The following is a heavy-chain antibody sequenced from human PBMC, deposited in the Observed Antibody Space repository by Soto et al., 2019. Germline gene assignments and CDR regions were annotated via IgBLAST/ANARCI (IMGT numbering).Heavy chain of an antibody. V-gene: IGHV4-61*01. Sequence: SETLSLTCTVSGGSISSSSYYWSWIRQPPGKGLEWIGYIYYSGSTNYNPSLKSRVTISVDTSKNQFSLKLSSVTAADTAVYYCARGVLPGGGYHYYYYYYYGMDVWGQGTTVTVSS. CDR3: ARGVLPGGGYHYYYYYYYGMDV. CDR2: IYYSGST. J-gene: IGHJ6*02. D-gene: IGHD5-12*01. CDR1: GGSISSSSYY.